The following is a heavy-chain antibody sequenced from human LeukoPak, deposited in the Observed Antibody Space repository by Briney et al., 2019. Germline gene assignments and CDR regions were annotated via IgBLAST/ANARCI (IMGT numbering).Heavy chain of an antibody. V-gene: IGHV4-38-2*02. Sequence: PSETLSLTCTVSGYSISSGYYWGWIRQPPGKGLEWIGSIYHSGSTYYNPSLKSRVTISVDTSKNQFSLRLSSVTAADTAVCYCATASYGSGSYYFDYWGQGTLVTVSS. CDR3: ATASYGSGSYYFDY. CDR2: IYHSGST. D-gene: IGHD3-10*01. CDR1: GYSISSGYY. J-gene: IGHJ4*02.